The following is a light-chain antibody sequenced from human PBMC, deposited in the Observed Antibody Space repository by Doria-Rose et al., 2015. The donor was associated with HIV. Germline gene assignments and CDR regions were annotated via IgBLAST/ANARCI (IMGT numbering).Light chain of an antibody. J-gene: IGKJ2*01. Sequence: DIRVTQSPSTLSASVGDRVTITCRASQSIGIWLAWYQQKPGNASKLLIYKASSLESGVPSRFGGSGSGTEFTLTINSLQPDDFATYFCQQYSSSSLYTFGQGTKLEIK. V-gene: IGKV1-5*03. CDR2: KAS. CDR3: QQYSSSSLYT. CDR1: QSIGIW.